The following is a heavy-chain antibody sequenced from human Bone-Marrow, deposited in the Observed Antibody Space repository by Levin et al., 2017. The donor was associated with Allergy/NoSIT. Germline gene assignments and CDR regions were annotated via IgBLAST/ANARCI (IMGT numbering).Heavy chain of an antibody. CDR2: INHSGST. D-gene: IGHD3-22*01. Sequence: SQTLSLTCAVYGGSFSGYYWSWIRQPPGKGLEWIGEINHSGSTNYNPSLKSRVTISVDTSKNQFSLKLSSVTAADTAVYYCASRQKGYYYDSSGQGGYFDYWGQGTLVTVSS. CDR1: GGSFSGYY. J-gene: IGHJ4*02. CDR3: ASRQKGYYYDSSGQGGYFDY. V-gene: IGHV4-34*01.